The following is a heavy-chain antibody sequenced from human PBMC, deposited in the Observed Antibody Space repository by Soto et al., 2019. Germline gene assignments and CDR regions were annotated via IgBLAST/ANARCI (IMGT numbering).Heavy chain of an antibody. CDR2: INSDGSST. CDR3: FLVDDFWSGYKAYYYYYMDV. J-gene: IGHJ6*03. D-gene: IGHD3-3*01. CDR1: GFTFSSYW. Sequence: EVQLVESGGGLVQPGGSLRLSCAASGFTFSSYWMHWVRQAPGKGLVWVSRINSDGSSTSYADSVKGRFTISRENAKNTLYLQMNSLRAEDTAVYYCFLVDDFWSGYKAYYYYYMDVWGKGTTVTVSS. V-gene: IGHV3-74*01.